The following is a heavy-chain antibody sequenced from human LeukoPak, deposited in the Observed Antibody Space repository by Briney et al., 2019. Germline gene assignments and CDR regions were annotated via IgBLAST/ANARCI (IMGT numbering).Heavy chain of an antibody. CDR1: GFTFSSYE. Sequence: GGSLRLSCTASGFTFSSYEMNWVRRAPGKGLTWISYISTSGSITDYADSVKGRFTISRDNAQNSPYLQMNSLRAEDTAIYYCARDLSCGGDCYSNDAFDIWGQGTMVTVSS. J-gene: IGHJ3*02. D-gene: IGHD2-21*02. CDR3: ARDLSCGGDCYSNDAFDI. CDR2: ISTSGSIT. V-gene: IGHV3-48*03.